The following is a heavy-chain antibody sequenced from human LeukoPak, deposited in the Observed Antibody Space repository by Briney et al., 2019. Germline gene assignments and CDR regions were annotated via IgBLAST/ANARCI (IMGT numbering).Heavy chain of an antibody. D-gene: IGHD5-24*01. CDR2: ISPYNGNT. CDR1: GYTFTSYG. CDR3: AREMATIVNQFDY. J-gene: IGHJ4*02. Sequence: ASVKVSCKASGYTFTSYGISWVRQAPGQGLEWMGWISPYNGNTNYAQKLQGRVTMTTDTSATTAYMELRSLRSDDTAVYYCAREMATIVNQFDYWGQGTLVTVSS. V-gene: IGHV1-18*01.